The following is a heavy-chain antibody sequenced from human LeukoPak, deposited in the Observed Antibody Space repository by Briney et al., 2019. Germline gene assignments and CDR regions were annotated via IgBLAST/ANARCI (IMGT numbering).Heavy chain of an antibody. CDR1: GGSFSGYY. J-gene: IGHJ5*02. CDR2: IYYSGST. D-gene: IGHD3-22*01. V-gene: IGHV4-39*01. Sequence: PSETLSLTCAVYGGSFSGYYWGWIRQPPGKGLEWIGSIYYSGSTYYNPSLKSRVTISVDTSKNQFSLKLSSVTAADTAVYYCARQHYYDSSGSWEDGGKLDPWGQGTLVTVSS. CDR3: ARQHYYDSSGSWEDGGKLDP.